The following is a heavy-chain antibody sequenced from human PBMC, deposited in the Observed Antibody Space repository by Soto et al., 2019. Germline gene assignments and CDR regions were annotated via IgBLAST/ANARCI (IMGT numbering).Heavy chain of an antibody. D-gene: IGHD3-10*01. Sequence: SETLSLTCTVSGGSFSSYYWSWIRQPPGKGLEWIGYIYYSGSTNYNPSLKSRVTISVDTSKNQFSLKLKSVTAADTAVYFCARDRLQLWETCLDPWGQGTLVTVSS. CDR1: GGSFSSYY. CDR3: ARDRLQLWETCLDP. CDR2: IYYSGST. J-gene: IGHJ5*02. V-gene: IGHV4-59*01.